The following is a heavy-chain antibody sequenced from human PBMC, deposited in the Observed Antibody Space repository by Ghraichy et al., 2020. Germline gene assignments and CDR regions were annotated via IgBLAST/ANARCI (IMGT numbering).Heavy chain of an antibody. CDR2: ISSSSSYI. J-gene: IGHJ4*02. Sequence: SCAASGFTFSSYSMNWVRQAPGKGLEWVSSISSSSSYIYYADSVKGRFTISRDNAKNSLYLQMNSLRAEDTAVYYCARDGIAVAGTIGYWGQGTLVTVSS. D-gene: IGHD6-19*01. CDR1: GFTFSSYS. CDR3: ARDGIAVAGTIGY. V-gene: IGHV3-21*01.